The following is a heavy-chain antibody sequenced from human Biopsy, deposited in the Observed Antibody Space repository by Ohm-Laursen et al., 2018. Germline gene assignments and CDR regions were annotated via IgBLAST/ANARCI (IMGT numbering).Heavy chain of an antibody. CDR2: VYFSGNT. Sequence: SETLSLTCTVSGGSVSSNVAYWAWIRQTPGKGLEWIGSVYFSGNTYYNPSLGGRVTISVDTSKNQFSLKLISVTAADTAVYYCARHPTGFWFDPWGQGTLVIVSS. J-gene: IGHJ5*02. CDR3: ARHPTGFWFDP. CDR1: GGSVSSNVAY. V-gene: IGHV4-39*01.